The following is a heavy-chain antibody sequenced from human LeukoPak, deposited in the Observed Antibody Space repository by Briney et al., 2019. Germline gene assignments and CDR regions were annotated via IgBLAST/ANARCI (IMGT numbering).Heavy chain of an antibody. V-gene: IGHV3-49*04. CDR2: IRSKAYGGTP. Sequence: GGSLRLSCTPSGFTFGDYAMSWVRQAPGKGREWVGFIRSKAYGGTPEFAASVKGRLTISRDVSKGIAYLQMNSPKTEDTALYYCPTDHTPYYWGQGTLVTVSS. J-gene: IGHJ4*02. CDR1: GFTFGDYA. CDR3: PTDHTPYY.